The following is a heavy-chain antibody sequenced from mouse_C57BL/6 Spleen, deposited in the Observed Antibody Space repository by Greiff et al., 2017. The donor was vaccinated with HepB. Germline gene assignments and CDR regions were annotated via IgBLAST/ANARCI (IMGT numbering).Heavy chain of an antibody. CDR2: IHPNSGST. V-gene: IGHV1-64*01. J-gene: IGHJ1*03. D-gene: IGHD1-1*01. CDR1: GYTFTSYW. Sequence: VQLQQPGAELVKPGASVKLSCKASGYTFTSYWMHWVKQRPGQGLEWIGMIHPNSGSTNYNEKFKSKATLTVDKSSSTAYMQLSSLTSEDSAVYYCARGGGSSFHWYFDVWGTGTTVTVSS. CDR3: ARGGGSSFHWYFDV.